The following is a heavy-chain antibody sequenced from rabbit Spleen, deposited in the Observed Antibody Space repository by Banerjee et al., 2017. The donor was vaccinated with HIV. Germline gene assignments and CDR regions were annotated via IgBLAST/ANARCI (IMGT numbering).Heavy chain of an antibody. J-gene: IGHJ4*01. V-gene: IGHV1S47*01. D-gene: IGHD4-1*01. Sequence: QEQLVESGGGLVQPEGSLTLTCKASGFSLTSTYYMCWVRQAPGKGLEWIGYIDPVFGITYYANWVNGRFTISSHNAQNTLFLQLNSLTAAGTATYFCVREVAAKFSLWGPGTLVTVS. CDR1: GFSLTSTYY. CDR2: IDPVFGIT. CDR3: VREVAAKFSL.